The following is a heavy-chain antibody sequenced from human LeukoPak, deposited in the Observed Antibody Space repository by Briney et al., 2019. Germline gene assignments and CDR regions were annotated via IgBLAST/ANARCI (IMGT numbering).Heavy chain of an antibody. CDR1: GGSFSGYY. D-gene: IGHD1-26*01. CDR3: ARENLVGATSEERWFDP. V-gene: IGHV4-34*01. CDR2: IYHSGST. Sequence: PSETLSLTCAVYGGSFSGYYWSWIRQPPGKGLEWIGSIYHSGSTYYNPSLKSRVTISVDTSKNQFSLKLSSVTAADTAVYYCARENLVGATSEERWFDPWGQGTLVTVSS. J-gene: IGHJ5*02.